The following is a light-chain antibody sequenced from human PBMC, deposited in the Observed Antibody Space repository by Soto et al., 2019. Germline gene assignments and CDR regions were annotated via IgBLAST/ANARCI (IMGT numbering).Light chain of an antibody. J-gene: IGKJ4*01. Sequence: EIVLTQSQGTMSLSPGESATISGRASQSVSSSYLAWYQQKPGQAPRLLIYVASSRATGIPDRLSGSGSGTDLTLTIRRLEPEDFAVYYCHQYESSPLTLGGGTKVESK. V-gene: IGKV3-20*01. CDR2: VAS. CDR1: QSVSSSY. CDR3: HQYESSPLT.